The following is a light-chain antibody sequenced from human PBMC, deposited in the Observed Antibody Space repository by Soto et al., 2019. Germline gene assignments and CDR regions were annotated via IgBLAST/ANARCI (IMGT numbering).Light chain of an antibody. CDR1: SSDVGAYNY. Sequence: QSALTQPASVSGSPGQSISISCTGSSSDVGAYNYVAWYQQKPGKAPKLLIYEVDNRPSGISHRFSGSKSGNTASLTISGLQTEDEEDYYCSSYTGINPAVFGGGTKLTVL. CDR2: EVD. CDR3: SSYTGINPAV. J-gene: IGLJ3*02. V-gene: IGLV2-14*01.